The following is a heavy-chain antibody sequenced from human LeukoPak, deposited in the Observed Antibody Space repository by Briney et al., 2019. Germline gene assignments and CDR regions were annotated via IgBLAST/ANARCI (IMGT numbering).Heavy chain of an antibody. V-gene: IGHV3-7*01. CDR3: ARDESGGYYVY. Sequence: PAGSRRLSCAVSAFTSSNNWISWVRQAHGGGREWVANIKQEGSMTQYADSVRGRFTISRDNAKSSVHLQMSRLKAEDSAIYHCARDESGGYYVYWGQGGLVTDCS. D-gene: IGHD4-23*01. CDR2: IKQEGSMT. J-gene: IGHJ4*02. CDR1: AFTSSNNW.